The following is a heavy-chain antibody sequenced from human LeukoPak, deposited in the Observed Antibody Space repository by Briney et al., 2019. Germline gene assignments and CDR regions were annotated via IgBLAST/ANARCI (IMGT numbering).Heavy chain of an antibody. V-gene: IGHV2-70*04. CDR1: GLSPTTHAMR. J-gene: IGHJ4*02. CDR2: IDWDDDK. Sequence: SGPTLVNPTQTLTLTCTFSGLSPTTHAMRVSWIRQPPGKALEWLARIDWDDDKFYSRPLKTRLTISKDTSKNQVVLTMANMDPMDTATYYCALSLNNAAYFDYWGQGTLVTVSS. D-gene: IGHD1/OR15-1a*01. CDR3: ALSLNNAAYFDY.